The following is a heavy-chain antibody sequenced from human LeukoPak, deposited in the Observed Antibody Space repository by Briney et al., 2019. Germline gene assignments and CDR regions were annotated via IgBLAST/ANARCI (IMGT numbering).Heavy chain of an antibody. Sequence: ASVKVSCKASGGTFSSYAISWVRQAPGQGLEWMGGIIPIFGTANYAQMFQGRVTITPDESTSTAYLELSSLRSEDTAVYYCARGYCSSTSCYNEYFQHWGQGTLVTVSS. D-gene: IGHD2-2*02. CDR2: IIPIFGTA. V-gene: IGHV1-69*01. CDR3: ARGYCSSTSCYNEYFQH. J-gene: IGHJ1*01. CDR1: GGTFSSYA.